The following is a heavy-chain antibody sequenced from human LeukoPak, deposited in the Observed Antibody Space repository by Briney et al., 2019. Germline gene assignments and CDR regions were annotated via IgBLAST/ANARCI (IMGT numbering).Heavy chain of an antibody. J-gene: IGHJ4*02. CDR3: ARDSEYSGYDGDPLDY. Sequence: SGTLSLTCAVSGGSISSSNWWSWVRQPPGKGLEWIGEIYHSGSTNYNPSLKSRVTISVDKSKNQFSLKLSSVTAADTAVYYCARDSEYSGYDGDPLDYWGQGTLVTVSS. V-gene: IGHV4-4*02. D-gene: IGHD5-12*01. CDR2: IYHSGST. CDR1: GGSISSSNW.